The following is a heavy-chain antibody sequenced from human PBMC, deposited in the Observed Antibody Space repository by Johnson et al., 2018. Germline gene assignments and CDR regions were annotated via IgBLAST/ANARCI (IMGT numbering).Heavy chain of an antibody. CDR2: MNPNSGNT. J-gene: IGHJ3*02. V-gene: IGHV1-8*01. CDR1: GYTFTSYD. Sequence: QVQLVQSGAEVKKPGASVKVSCKASGYTFTSYDINWVRQATGQGLEWMGWMNPNSGNTGYAQKFQGRVTMTRNTSISTAYMELSSLRSEDTAGDYCARDGDPAAANYAFDIWGQGTMVTVSS. D-gene: IGHD6-13*01. CDR3: ARDGDPAAANYAFDI.